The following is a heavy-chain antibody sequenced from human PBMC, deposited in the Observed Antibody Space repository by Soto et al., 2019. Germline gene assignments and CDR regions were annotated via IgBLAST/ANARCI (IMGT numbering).Heavy chain of an antibody. Sequence: EVQLVESGGGLVQPGGSLRLSCAASGFTFSSYWMSWVRQAPGKGLEWVANIKQDGSEKYYVDSVKGRFTISRDNAKNSLYLQMNSLRAEDAAVYYCARDQGSNYDILLGWTDYWGQGTLVTVSS. CDR1: GFTFSSYW. V-gene: IGHV3-7*05. J-gene: IGHJ4*02. CDR3: ARDQGSNYDILLGWTDY. D-gene: IGHD3-9*01. CDR2: IKQDGSEK.